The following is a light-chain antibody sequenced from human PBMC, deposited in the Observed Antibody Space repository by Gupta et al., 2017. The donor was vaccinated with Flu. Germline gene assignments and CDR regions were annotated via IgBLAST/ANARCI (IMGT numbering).Light chain of an antibody. CDR3: SASDDSMKGLWV. V-gene: IGLV1-44*01. Sequence: VTISCSGSSSNIGRNVVSWYQHVPGRAPKLLIVNDSQRPSGVPDRFSCSNSGTSASPAISGLQSEDEADYYWSASDDSMKGLWVFGGGTKMTVL. CDR2: NDS. CDR1: SSNIGRNV. J-gene: IGLJ3*02.